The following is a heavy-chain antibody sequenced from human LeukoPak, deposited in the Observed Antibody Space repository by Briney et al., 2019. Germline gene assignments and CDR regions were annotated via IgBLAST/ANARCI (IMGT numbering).Heavy chain of an antibody. V-gene: IGHV4-59*08. D-gene: IGHD3-16*02. CDR3: ARSDIWGSYRFLDY. CDR2: MYYSGGT. J-gene: IGHJ4*02. Sequence: KTSETLSLTCTVSDGSISSHYWTWIRQPPGKGLEWIGNMYYSGGTNYNPSLNSRVTISVDTSKNQVSLRLSSVTAADTAVYYCARSDIWGSYRFLDYWGQGALVTVSS. CDR1: DGSISSHY.